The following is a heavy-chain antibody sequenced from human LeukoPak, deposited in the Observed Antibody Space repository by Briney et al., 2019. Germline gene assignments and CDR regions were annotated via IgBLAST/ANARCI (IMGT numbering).Heavy chain of an antibody. D-gene: IGHD5-18*01. V-gene: IGHV1-69*13. CDR1: GGTFSSYA. J-gene: IGHJ4*02. CDR3: ARSEFSQGIQPLSD. Sequence: SVKVSCKASGGTFSSYAISWVRQAPGQGLEWMGGIIPIFGTANYAQKFQGRVTITADGSTSTAYMKLSSLRSEDTAVYNCARSEFSQGIQPLSDWGQGTLVTVSS. CDR2: IIPIFGTA.